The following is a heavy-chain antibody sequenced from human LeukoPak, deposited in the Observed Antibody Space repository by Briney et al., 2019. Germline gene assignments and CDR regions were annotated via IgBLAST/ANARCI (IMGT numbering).Heavy chain of an antibody. J-gene: IGHJ3*02. Sequence: SVKVSCKASGGTFSSYAISWVRQAPGQGLEWMGGIIPIFGTANYAQKFQGRVTITTDESTSTAYMELSSLRSEDTAVYYCASRRYDYVWGSHPPDAFDIWGQGTMVTVSS. CDR3: ASRRYDYVWGSHPPDAFDI. CDR2: IIPIFGTA. V-gene: IGHV1-69*05. CDR1: GGTFSSYA. D-gene: IGHD3-16*02.